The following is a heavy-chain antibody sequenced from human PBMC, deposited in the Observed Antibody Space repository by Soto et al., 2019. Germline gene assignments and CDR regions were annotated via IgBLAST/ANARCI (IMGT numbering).Heavy chain of an antibody. Sequence: PGESLKISCKGSGYSFTSYWIGWVRQMPGKSLEWMGIIYPGDSDTRYSPSFQGQVTISADKSISTAYLQWSSLKASDTAMYYCARLATTVTEVDAFDIWGQGTMVTVSS. D-gene: IGHD4-4*01. V-gene: IGHV5-51*01. CDR2: IYPGDSDT. CDR3: ARLATTVTEVDAFDI. CDR1: GYSFTSYW. J-gene: IGHJ3*02.